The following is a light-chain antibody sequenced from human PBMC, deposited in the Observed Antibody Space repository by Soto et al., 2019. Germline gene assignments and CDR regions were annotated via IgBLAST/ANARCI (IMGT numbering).Light chain of an antibody. V-gene: IGKV3-11*01. CDR2: DAS. J-gene: IGKJ1*01. CDR1: QSVSSSY. Sequence: NVMTHSPATLSVSPRERATLSCRASQSVSSSYLAWYQQKPGQAPRLLIYDASNRATGIPARFSGSGSGTDFTLTISSLEPEDFAVYYCQQRSNWPRTFGQGTKVDIK. CDR3: QQRSNWPRT.